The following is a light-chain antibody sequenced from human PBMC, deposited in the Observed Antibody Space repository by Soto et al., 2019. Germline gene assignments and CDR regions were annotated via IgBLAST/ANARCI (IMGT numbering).Light chain of an antibody. CDR2: EVS. J-gene: IGLJ2*01. CDR3: SSYAATNNVI. CDR1: RSDVGGYNY. V-gene: IGLV2-8*01. Sequence: QSVLTQPPSASGSPGQSVTISCTGTRSDVGGYNYVSWYQQHPGKAPKLMIYEVSNRPSGVPDRFSGSKSGNTASLTVSGLQTEDEADYYCSSYAATNNVIFGGGTRSPS.